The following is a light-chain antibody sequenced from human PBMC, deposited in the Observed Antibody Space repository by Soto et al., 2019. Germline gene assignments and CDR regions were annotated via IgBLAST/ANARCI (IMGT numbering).Light chain of an antibody. Sequence: DIQMTQSPSSLSASVGDRVTITCQASQDISNYLNWYQQKPGKAPKLLIYDASNLETGVPSRFSGRGSGTDFTFTISSLQTKDIATYHCQQYDNPPYTFGQGTKLEIK. CDR2: DAS. V-gene: IGKV1-33*01. CDR1: QDISNY. J-gene: IGKJ2*01. CDR3: QQYDNPPYT.